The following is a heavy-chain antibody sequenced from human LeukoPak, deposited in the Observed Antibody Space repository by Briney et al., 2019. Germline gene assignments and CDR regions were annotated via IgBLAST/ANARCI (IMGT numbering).Heavy chain of an antibody. Sequence: VASVKVSCKASGYTFTSYYMHWVRQAPGQGLEWMGIINPSGGSTSYAQKFQGRVTMTRDTSTSTVYMELSSLRSEDTAVYYCARDLRRYYGSGSASSYYYYYYMDVWGKGTTVTISS. D-gene: IGHD3-10*01. CDR3: ARDLRRYYGSGSASSYYYYYYMDV. V-gene: IGHV1-46*01. J-gene: IGHJ6*03. CDR2: INPSGGST. CDR1: GYTFTSYY.